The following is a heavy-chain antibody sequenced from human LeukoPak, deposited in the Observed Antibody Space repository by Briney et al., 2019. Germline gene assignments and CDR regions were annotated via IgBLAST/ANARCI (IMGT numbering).Heavy chain of an antibody. CDR2: ISYDGSNK. CDR1: GFTFRSYA. V-gene: IGHV3-30-3*01. Sequence: GSLRLSCAGAGFTFRSYAMHWGRQAPGKGLEWVAVISYDGSNKDYADSVKGRFTISRDNSKNTLFLQMNSLRAEDTAVYYCAREIFNGFDIWGQGTMVTVSS. J-gene: IGHJ3*02. CDR3: AREIFNGFDI.